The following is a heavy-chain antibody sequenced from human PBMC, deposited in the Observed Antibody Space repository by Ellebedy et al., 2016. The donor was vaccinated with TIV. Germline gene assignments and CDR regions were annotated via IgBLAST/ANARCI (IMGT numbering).Heavy chain of an antibody. D-gene: IGHD4-17*01. CDR2: INPSGGST. V-gene: IGHV1-46*01. CDR1: GYTFTSYY. Sequence: ASVKVSXXASGYTFTSYYMHWVRQAPGQGLEWMGIINPSGGSTSYAQKFQGRVTMTRDTSTSTVYMELSSLRSEDTAVYYCCKHPSSLATVTTFDFWGQGTLVTVSS. J-gene: IGHJ4*02. CDR3: CKHPSSLATVTTFDF.